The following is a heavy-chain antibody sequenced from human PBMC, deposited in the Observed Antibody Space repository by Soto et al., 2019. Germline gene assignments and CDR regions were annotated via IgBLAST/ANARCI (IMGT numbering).Heavy chain of an antibody. CDR3: AAYCSSTSCYPDYFDY. CDR2: IYYSGST. J-gene: IGHJ4*02. V-gene: IGHV4-39*01. D-gene: IGHD2-2*01. CDR1: GGSISSRTYY. Sequence: SETLSLTCTVSGGSISSRTYYWGWIRQHPGKGLEWIESIYYSGSTYYNTSLKSRVTISVDTSKNQFSLNLSSVTAADTAVYYCAAYCSSTSCYPDYFDYWGQGTLVTVSS.